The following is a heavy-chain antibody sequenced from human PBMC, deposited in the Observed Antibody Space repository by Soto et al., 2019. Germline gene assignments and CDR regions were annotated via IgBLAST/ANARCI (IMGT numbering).Heavy chain of an antibody. CDR3: ARRYSSSSFSLNLFAY. Sequence: PSETLSLTCTVSGGSISSSSYYWGWLRQPPGKGLEWIGSIYYSGSTYYNPSLTSRVTISVDTSKNQFSLKLSSVTAADTAVYYCARRYSSSSFSLNLFAYWAQGTLVTVSS. CDR1: GGSISSSSYY. CDR2: IYYSGST. J-gene: IGHJ4*02. D-gene: IGHD6-6*01. V-gene: IGHV4-39*01.